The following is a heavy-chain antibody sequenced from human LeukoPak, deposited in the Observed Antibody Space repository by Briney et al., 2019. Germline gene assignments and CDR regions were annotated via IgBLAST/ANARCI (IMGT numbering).Heavy chain of an antibody. Sequence: PGGSLRLSCAASGFTFSSYSMNWVRQAPGKGLEWVSYISSSSSTIYYADSVKGRFTISRDNAKNSLYLQMNSLRAEDTAVYYCARDREGYYDSSGYYYRYYAFDIWGQGTMVTVSS. V-gene: IGHV3-48*04. CDR2: ISSSSSTI. J-gene: IGHJ3*02. CDR3: ARDREGYYDSSGYYYRYYAFDI. CDR1: GFTFSSYS. D-gene: IGHD3-22*01.